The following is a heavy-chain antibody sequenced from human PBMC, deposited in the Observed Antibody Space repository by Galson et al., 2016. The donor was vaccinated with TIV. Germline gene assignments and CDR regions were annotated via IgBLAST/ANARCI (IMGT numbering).Heavy chain of an antibody. V-gene: IGHV3-53*05. CDR1: GFTFSSNY. Sequence: SLRLSCAASGFTFSSNYMNWVRQAPGKGLEWVAITSSDGTTHYADSVKGRFTMSRDNSMNTQYLQMNRLGTEDTAVYFCARERRFCGNECYLHYFYGMYAWGHATTVTVPS. J-gene: IGHJ6*02. CDR3: ARERRFCGNECYLHYFYGMYA. CDR2: TSSDGTT. D-gene: IGHD2-21*01.